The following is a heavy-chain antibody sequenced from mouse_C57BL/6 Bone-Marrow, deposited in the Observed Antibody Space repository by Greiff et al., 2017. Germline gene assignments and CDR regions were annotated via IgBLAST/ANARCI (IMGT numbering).Heavy chain of an antibody. D-gene: IGHD4-1*01. J-gene: IGHJ3*01. Sequence: EVHLVESGGGLVQPGGSLKLFCAASGFTFSDYYMYWVRQTPEKRLEWVAYISNGGGSTYYPDTVKGRFTISRVNAKNTLYLQMSRLRSEDTAMYYCARHDWDWYAYWGQGTLVTVSA. CDR3: ARHDWDWYAY. V-gene: IGHV5-12*01. CDR2: ISNGGGST. CDR1: GFTFSDYY.